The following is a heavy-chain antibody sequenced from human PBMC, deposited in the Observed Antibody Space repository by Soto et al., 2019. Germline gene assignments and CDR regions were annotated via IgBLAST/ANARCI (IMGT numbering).Heavy chain of an antibody. V-gene: IGHV4-31*03. CDR3: ARDITQRYCSGSSCYGAGGFDY. CDR1: GGSISSGGYY. D-gene: IGHD2-15*01. J-gene: IGHJ4*02. Sequence: SETLSLTCTVSGGSISSGGYYWSWIRQHPGKGLEWIGYIYYSGSTYYNPSLKSRVTISVDTSKNQFSLKLSSVTAADTAVYYCARDITQRYCSGSSCYGAGGFDYWGQGTLVTVSS. CDR2: IYYSGST.